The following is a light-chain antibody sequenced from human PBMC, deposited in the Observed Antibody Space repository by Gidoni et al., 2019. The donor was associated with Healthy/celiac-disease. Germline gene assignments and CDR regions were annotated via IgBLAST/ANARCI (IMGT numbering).Light chain of an antibody. CDR1: QDIRNY. CDR3: QQYDNLLT. J-gene: IGKJ4*01. V-gene: IGKV1-33*01. CDR2: DAS. Sequence: EIQMTQSPSSLSASVGDRVTITCQASQDIRNYLNWYQQKPGKAPKLLIYDASNLETGVPSRFSGSLSGTDFTFTIRSLQPEDIATYYCQQYDNLLTFGGXTKVEVK.